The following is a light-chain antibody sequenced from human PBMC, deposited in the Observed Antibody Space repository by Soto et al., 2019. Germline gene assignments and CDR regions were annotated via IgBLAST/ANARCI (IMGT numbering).Light chain of an antibody. CDR2: EAS. CDR1: QGIQNE. V-gene: IGKV1-6*01. CDR3: LQDESFPWT. Sequence: AVQMTQSPSSLSASVGDRVTITCRASQGIQNELSWYQQKPGKAPYLLIYEASTLQSGVPSRFSGSGSGTDFTLTITTLQAEDFATYYCLQDESFPWTFGPGTTV. J-gene: IGKJ1*01.